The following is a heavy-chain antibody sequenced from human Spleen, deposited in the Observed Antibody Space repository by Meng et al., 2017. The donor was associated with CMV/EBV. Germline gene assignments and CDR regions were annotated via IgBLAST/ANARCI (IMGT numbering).Heavy chain of an antibody. Sequence: KASGYIFTSYDMHWVRLAPGQGLEWMGWINPSTGGTNYARKFQGRVTMTRDKSVTTAYMELTSLRSDDGAIYYCASNPTQTFYYFDYWGQGTLVTVSS. CDR3: ASNPTQTFYYFDY. V-gene: IGHV1-2*02. CDR2: INPSTGGT. D-gene: IGHD3-10*01. J-gene: IGHJ4*02. CDR1: GYIFTSYD.